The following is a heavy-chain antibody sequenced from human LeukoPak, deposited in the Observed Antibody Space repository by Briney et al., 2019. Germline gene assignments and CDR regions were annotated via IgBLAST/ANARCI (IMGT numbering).Heavy chain of an antibody. CDR3: ARAIVTSRGAFDI. CDR1: GFTFSSYS. J-gene: IGHJ3*02. CDR2: ISSSSSYI. Sequence: PGGSLRLSCAASGFTFSSYSMNWVRQAPGKGLEWVSSISSSSSYIYYADSVKGRFTISRDNAKNSLYLQMNGLRAEDTAVYYCARAIVTSRGAFDIWGQGTMVTVSS. D-gene: IGHD3-16*02. V-gene: IGHV3-21*01.